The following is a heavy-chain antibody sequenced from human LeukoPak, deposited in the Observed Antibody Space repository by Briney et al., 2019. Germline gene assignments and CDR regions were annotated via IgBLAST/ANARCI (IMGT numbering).Heavy chain of an antibody. CDR3: ARGCSTYYYGSNYLRWFDP. D-gene: IGHD3-10*01. Sequence: PSETLSLTCAVYGGSFSGYYWSWIRQPPGKGLEWIGEINHSGSTNYNPSLKSRVTISVDTSKNQFSLKLSSVTAADTAVYYCARGCSTYYYGSNYLRWFDPWGQGTLVTVSS. J-gene: IGHJ5*02. V-gene: IGHV4-34*01. CDR2: INHSGST. CDR1: GGSFSGYY.